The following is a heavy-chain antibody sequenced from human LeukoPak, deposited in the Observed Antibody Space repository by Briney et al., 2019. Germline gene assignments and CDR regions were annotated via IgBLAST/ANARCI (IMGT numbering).Heavy chain of an antibody. CDR1: GYTLTELS. J-gene: IGHJ4*02. D-gene: IGHD3-3*01. Sequence: ASVKVSCKVSGYTLTELSMHWVRQAPGKGLEWMGGFDPEDGETIYAQKFQGRVTMTTDTSTSTAYMELRSLRSDDTAVYYCARGLWSGYSKGWYFDYWGQGTLVTVSS. V-gene: IGHV1-24*01. CDR3: ARGLWSGYSKGWYFDY. CDR2: FDPEDGET.